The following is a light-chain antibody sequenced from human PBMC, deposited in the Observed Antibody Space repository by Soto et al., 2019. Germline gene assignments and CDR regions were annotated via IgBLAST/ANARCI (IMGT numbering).Light chain of an antibody. CDR3: QQYNNWPPLT. V-gene: IGKV3-15*01. CDR2: DAS. J-gene: IGKJ4*01. CDR1: QIVSSN. Sequence: EVVLTQSPATLSLSPGERATLSCMSSQIVSSNLAWYQQKPGQAPRLLIYDASTMATGIPARFSGSGSGTDFTLTISSLQSEAFAVYYCQQYNNWPPLTFGGGTKVDIK.